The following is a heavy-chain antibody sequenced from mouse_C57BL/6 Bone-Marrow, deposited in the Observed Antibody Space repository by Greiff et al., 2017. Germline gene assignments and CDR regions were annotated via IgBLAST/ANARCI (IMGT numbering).Heavy chain of an antibody. D-gene: IGHD1-1*01. J-gene: IGHJ3*01. CDR1: GFTFSDYG. CDR2: ISSGSSTI. CDR3: ARENYYGSR. Sequence: DVMLVESGGGLVKPGGSLKLFCAASGFTFSDYGMHWVRQAPEKGLEWVAYISSGSSTIYYADTVKGRLTISRDNAKNTLFLQMTSLRSEDTAMYYCARENYYGSRRGQGTLVTVSA. V-gene: IGHV5-17*01.